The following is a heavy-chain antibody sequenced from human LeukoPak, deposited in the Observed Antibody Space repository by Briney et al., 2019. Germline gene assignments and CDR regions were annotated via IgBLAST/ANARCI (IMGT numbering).Heavy chain of an antibody. V-gene: IGHV1-69*05. CDR3: ARDRRRGDSGRAFDI. J-gene: IGHJ3*02. CDR2: IIPIFGTA. D-gene: IGHD5-24*01. Sequence: ASVKVSCKASGGTFSSYAISRVRQAPGQGLEWMGGIIPIFGTANYAQKFQGRVTITTDESTSTAYMELSSLRSEDTAVYYCARDRRRGDSGRAFDIWGQGTMVTVSS. CDR1: GGTFSSYA.